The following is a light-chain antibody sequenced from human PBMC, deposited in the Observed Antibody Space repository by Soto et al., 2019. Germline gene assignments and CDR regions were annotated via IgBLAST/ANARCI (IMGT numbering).Light chain of an antibody. CDR2: EVN. CDR1: SSDVGGYDR. CDR3: CSFVGSPKWV. Sequence: QSALTQPASVSGSPGQSIAISCTGTSSDVGGYDRVSWYQQHPDKAPTLMIYEVNKRPSGVSSRFSGSKSGNTASLTISGLKAEDGADNYRCSFVGSPKWVSGGGTKPTVL. J-gene: IGLJ3*02. V-gene: IGLV2-23*02.